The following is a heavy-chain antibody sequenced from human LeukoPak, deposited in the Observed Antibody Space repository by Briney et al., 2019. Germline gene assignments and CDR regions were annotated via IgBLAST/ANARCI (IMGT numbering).Heavy chain of an antibody. CDR1: GFTFGSYW. V-gene: IGHV3-9*01. J-gene: IGHJ4*02. D-gene: IGHD2-2*01. CDR3: AKDLGGYCSSTSCYPFDY. CDR2: ISWNSGSI. Sequence: GGSLRLSCAVSGFTFGSYWMHWVRQAPGKGLEWVSGISWNSGSIGYADSVKGRFTISRDNAKNSLYLQMNSLRAEDTALYYCAKDLGGYCSSTSCYPFDYWGQGTLVTVSS.